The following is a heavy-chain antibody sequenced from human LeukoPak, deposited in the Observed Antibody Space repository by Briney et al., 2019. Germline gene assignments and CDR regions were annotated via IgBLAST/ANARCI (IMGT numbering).Heavy chain of an antibody. V-gene: IGHV4-38-2*01. J-gene: IGHJ4*02. CDR1: GYSISSGFY. CDR3: ARHGFWSGYNYVLDY. Sequence: SETLSLTCAVSGYSISSGFYWGWVRQPPGKGLEWIGTIYHSGSTYYNPSLKSRVTISVDTSKNQFSLKLSSVTAADTAVYYCARHGFWSGYNYVLDYWGQGTLVTVSS. D-gene: IGHD3-3*01. CDR2: IYHSGST.